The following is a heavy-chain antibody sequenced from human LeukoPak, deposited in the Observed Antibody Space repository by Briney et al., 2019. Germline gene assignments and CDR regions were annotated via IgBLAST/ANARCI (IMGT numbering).Heavy chain of an antibody. CDR1: GFTFSDYS. CDR2: INSGSATT. CDR3: ARGGVTGTGSLFGH. V-gene: IGHV3-48*01. J-gene: IGHJ4*02. D-gene: IGHD1-1*01. Sequence: GGSLRLSCAASGFTFSDYSMNWVRQAPGKGLEWVSYINSGSATTYYADSVKGRFTISRDNAENSLYLQMNGLRAEDMAVYYCARGGVTGTGSLFGHWGQGTLVTVSS.